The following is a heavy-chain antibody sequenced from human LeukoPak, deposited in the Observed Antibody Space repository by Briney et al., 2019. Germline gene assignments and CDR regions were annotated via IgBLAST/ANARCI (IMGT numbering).Heavy chain of an antibody. V-gene: IGHV3-NL1*01. CDR1: GFTFSSYG. CDR3: AGRRSSGWYAY. Sequence: GGSLRLSCAASGFTFSSYGMHWVRQAPGKGLEWVSVIYDSGTTYYADSVKGRFLIFRDTSKNTVDLQMNSLRVEDTAVYYCAGRRSSGWYAYWGQGTLVTVSS. J-gene: IGHJ4*02. D-gene: IGHD6-19*01. CDR2: IYDSGTT.